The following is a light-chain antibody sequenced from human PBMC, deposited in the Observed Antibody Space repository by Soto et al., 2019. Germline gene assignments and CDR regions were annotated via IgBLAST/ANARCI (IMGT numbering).Light chain of an antibody. V-gene: IGKV1-27*01. Sequence: DIQMTQSPTSLSASVGDRVTITCRASQGIRNYVAWYQQIPGKAPKLLIYAASTLQSGVPSRFSGSGSGPDFTLTINGLQPEDDATYYCQKYSSVPVFGPGTKVEIK. CDR3: QKYSSVPV. J-gene: IGKJ3*01. CDR1: QGIRNY. CDR2: AAS.